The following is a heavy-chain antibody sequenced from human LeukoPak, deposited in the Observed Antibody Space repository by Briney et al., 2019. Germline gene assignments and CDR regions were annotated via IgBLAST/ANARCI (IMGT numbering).Heavy chain of an antibody. CDR2: IYYFGST. CDR1: GGSISGSGYY. CDR3: ARQGHNWNDGGVNWFDP. V-gene: IGHV4-39*01. D-gene: IGHD1-20*01. Sequence: SETLSLTCTVSGGSISGSGYYWGWIRQPPGRGLEWIGSIYYFGSTYYNPSLKSRVTISVDTSKNQFSLKLNSVTAADTAVYYCARQGHNWNDGGVNWFDPWGQGALVIVSS. J-gene: IGHJ5*02.